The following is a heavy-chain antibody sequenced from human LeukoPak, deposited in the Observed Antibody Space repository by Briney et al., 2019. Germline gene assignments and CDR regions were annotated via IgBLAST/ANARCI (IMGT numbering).Heavy chain of an antibody. D-gene: IGHD4-17*01. Sequence: SETLSLTCTVSGGSISSYYWSWIRQPPGKGLEWIGYIYYSGSTNYNPSLKGRVTISVDTSKNQFSLKLSSVTAADTAVYYCARVGTTVTTYFDYWGQGTLVTVSS. CDR3: ARVGTTVTTYFDY. CDR2: IYYSGST. V-gene: IGHV4-59*01. J-gene: IGHJ4*02. CDR1: GGSISSYY.